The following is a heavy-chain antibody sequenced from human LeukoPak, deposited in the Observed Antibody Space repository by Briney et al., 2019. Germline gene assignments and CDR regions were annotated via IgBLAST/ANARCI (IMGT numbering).Heavy chain of an antibody. D-gene: IGHD3-3*01. CDR3: ATRRGLRFLERSQDSRYYYYMDA. J-gene: IGHJ6*03. V-gene: IGHV4-4*09. Sequence: SETLSLTCMDPVDSISSCNWSWIRQPPRERLEWIGYIYTSVSTNDNTSLKSRVTIVVDRSKIQFSLKLSSVTVADEAVCDCATRRGLRFLERSQDSRYYYYMDAWGKGTTVTVSS. CDR2: IYTSVST. CDR1: VDSISSCN.